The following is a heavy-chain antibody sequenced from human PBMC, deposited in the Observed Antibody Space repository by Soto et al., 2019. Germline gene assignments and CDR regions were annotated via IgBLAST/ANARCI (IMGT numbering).Heavy chain of an antibody. Sequence: LXLTCAVSGYSISTGFNWAWIRQPPGKGLEWIGSIYHSGSTYYNLSLKSRVTISSDASKNQISLKLSSVTAADTALYYWARDWGTGFYQLDSWGQGTLVTVSS. V-gene: IGHV4-38-2*02. CDR3: ARDWGTGFYQLDS. D-gene: IGHD2-2*01. J-gene: IGHJ4*02. CDR2: IYHSGST. CDR1: GYSISTGFN.